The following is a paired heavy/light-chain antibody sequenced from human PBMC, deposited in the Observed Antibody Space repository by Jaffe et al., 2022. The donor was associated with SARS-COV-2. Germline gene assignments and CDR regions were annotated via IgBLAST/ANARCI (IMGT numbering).Heavy chain of an antibody. CDR1: GLTFSSHD. J-gene: IGHJ4*02. CDR3: AKDDGGRDGYQPFAS. Sequence: EVQLLESGGGLVQPGGALRLSCAASGLTFSSHDMDWVRQAPGKGLEWVSTISSSGVNIYYADSVKGRFTISRDDSKNTLYLQMNSLRAEDTAVYYCAKDDGGRDGYQPFASWGRGALVTVSS. CDR2: ISSSGVNI. D-gene: IGHD2-2*01. V-gene: IGHV3-23*01.
Light chain of an antibody. Sequence: EIVLTQSPATLSVSPGERAILSCRASQSVSSRLAWYQQKPGQAPRLLIYGASSRATGIPARFSGSGSGTEFTLTISSLQSEDFAVYYCQQNNEWPRTFGQGTKVEIK. CDR1: QSVSSR. CDR2: GAS. V-gene: IGKV3-15*01. J-gene: IGKJ1*01. CDR3: QQNNEWPRT.